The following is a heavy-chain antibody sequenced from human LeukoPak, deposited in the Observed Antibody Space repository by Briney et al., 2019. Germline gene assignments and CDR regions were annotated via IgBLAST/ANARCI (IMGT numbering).Heavy chain of an antibody. J-gene: IGHJ4*02. Sequence: GGSLRLSCAASGFTFSTSYMSWVRQAPGKGLEWVSVIYSVGSGSSTYYADSVKGRFTVSRDNAKNTLYLQMNSLRAEDTAVYYCARDLGKWEPQDYWGQGTLVTVSS. CDR1: GFTFSTSY. CDR3: ARDLGKWEPQDY. V-gene: IGHV3-66*01. CDR2: IYSVGSGSST. D-gene: IGHD1-26*01.